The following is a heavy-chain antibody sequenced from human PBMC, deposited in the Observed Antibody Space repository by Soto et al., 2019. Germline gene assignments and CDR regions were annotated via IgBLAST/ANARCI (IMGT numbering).Heavy chain of an antibody. CDR2: IDNEGIGT. V-gene: IGHV3-74*01. Sequence: EVRLVESGGGLVHPGASLTVSCEASGFAFSSLLMHWVRQAPGKGLEWVSRIDNEGIGTNYADAVRGRFTMSRDNAKNMLYLKMTSLLADDTLGYFCVRLGGSSWADYWGQGTLV. CDR3: VRLGGSSWADY. J-gene: IGHJ4*02. D-gene: IGHD6-13*01. CDR1: GFAFSSLL.